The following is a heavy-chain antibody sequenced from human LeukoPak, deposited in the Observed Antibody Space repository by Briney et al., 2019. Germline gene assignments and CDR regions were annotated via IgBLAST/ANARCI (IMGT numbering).Heavy chain of an antibody. V-gene: IGHV3-21*01. D-gene: IGHD6-13*01. CDR1: GFTFSSYS. Sequence: GGSLRLSCAASGFTFSSYSMNWVLQAPGKGLEWVSSISSSSSYIYYADSVKGRFTISRDNAKSSLYLQMNSLRAEDTAVYYCARDKIAAAGTDYYYGMDVWGQGTTVTVSS. CDR2: ISSSSSYI. CDR3: ARDKIAAAGTDYYYGMDV. J-gene: IGHJ6*02.